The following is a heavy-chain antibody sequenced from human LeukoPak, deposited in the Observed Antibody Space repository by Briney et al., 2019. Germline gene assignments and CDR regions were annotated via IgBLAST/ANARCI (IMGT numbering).Heavy chain of an antibody. CDR2: ISGSGGST. J-gene: IGHJ4*02. CDR1: GFTFSSYG. Sequence: GGTLRLSCAASGFTFSSYGMSWVRQAPGKGLEWVSAISGSGGSTYYADSVKGRFTISRDNSKNTLYLQVNSLRAEDTAVYYCAKDLVGANSPPNWGQGTLVTVSS. V-gene: IGHV3-23*01. CDR3: AKDLVGANSPPN. D-gene: IGHD1-26*01.